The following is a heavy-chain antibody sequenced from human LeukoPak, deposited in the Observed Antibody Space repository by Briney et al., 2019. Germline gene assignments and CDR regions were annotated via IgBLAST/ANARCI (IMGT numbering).Heavy chain of an antibody. D-gene: IGHD5-18*01. CDR2: IQYSGST. CDR3: AREGGYSYGYHFDY. V-gene: IGHV4-31*03. J-gene: IGHJ4*02. Sequence: SETLSLTCTVSGGSISSGGYYWSWIRQHPGEGLEWIGYIQYSGSTYYNPSLKSRVAISVDTSKSQFSLSLSSVTAADTAVYYCAREGGYSYGYHFDYWGQGTLVTVSS. CDR1: GGSISSGGYY.